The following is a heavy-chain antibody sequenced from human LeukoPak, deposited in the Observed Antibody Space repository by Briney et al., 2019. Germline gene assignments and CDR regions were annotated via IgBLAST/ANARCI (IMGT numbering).Heavy chain of an antibody. V-gene: IGHV4-39*01. CDR1: GSSISSSSYY. CDR2: IYYSGST. CDR3: ARLRDYVWGSYRFVFDY. Sequence: SETLSLTCTVSGSSISSSSYYWGWIRQPPGKGLEWIGSIYYSGSTYYNPSLKSRVTISVDTSKNQFSLKLSSVTAADTAVYYCARLRDYVWGSYRFVFDYWGQGTLVTVSS. J-gene: IGHJ4*02. D-gene: IGHD3-16*02.